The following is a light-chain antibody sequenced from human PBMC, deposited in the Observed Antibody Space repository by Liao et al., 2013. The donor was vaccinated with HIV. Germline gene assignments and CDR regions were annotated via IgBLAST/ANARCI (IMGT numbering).Light chain of an antibody. CDR2: DDY. CDR1: NIGSKS. CDR3: QVWDSSSVV. V-gene: IGLV3-21*01. Sequence: SYVLTQPPSVSVAPGRTARITCGGNNIGSKSVHWYQQMPGQAPVVVIYDDYDRPSGIPERFSGSNSGNTATLTISGTQAVDEADYFCQVWDSSSVVFGGGTRLTVL. J-gene: IGLJ2*01.